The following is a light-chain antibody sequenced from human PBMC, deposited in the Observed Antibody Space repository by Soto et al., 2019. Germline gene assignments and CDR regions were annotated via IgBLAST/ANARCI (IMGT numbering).Light chain of an antibody. V-gene: IGKV3-15*01. CDR3: QQYNDWPPWT. J-gene: IGKJ1*01. CDR1: QSVSNT. Sequence: ILMTQSPATLSVSPGDRATLSCRASQSVSNTLAWYQQRPGQAPRLLIYGASTRATGIPARFSGSGSGTEFTLTISSLQSEDFAVYYCQQYNDWPPWTFGQGTKVEIK. CDR2: GAS.